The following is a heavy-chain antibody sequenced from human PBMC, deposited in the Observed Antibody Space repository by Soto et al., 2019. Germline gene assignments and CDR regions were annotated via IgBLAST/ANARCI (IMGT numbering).Heavy chain of an antibody. CDR3: ARAGGSMFGVAIDASNYYYGMDV. CDR1: GYRFNNYA. V-gene: IGHV1-18*01. CDR2: ISAYNGAT. Sequence: QVQLMQSGTEVKKQGASVRVYCKASGYRFNNYAITWVRRAPGQGLEWMGWISAYNGATNYAQNLQGRVAMTTDAFPSTASMGVNRVRSGDTAVYSCARAGGSMFGVAIDASNYYYGMDVWGQGTMVTV. J-gene: IGHJ6*02. D-gene: IGHD3-3*01.